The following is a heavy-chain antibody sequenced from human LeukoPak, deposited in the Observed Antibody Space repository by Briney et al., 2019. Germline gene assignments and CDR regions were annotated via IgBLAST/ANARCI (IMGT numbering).Heavy chain of an antibody. D-gene: IGHD1-26*01. CDR1: GFTFSSYW. CDR2: INSDGSST. J-gene: IGHJ6*02. V-gene: IGHV3-74*01. CDR3: ARDRLVGATPYYYYGMDG. Sequence: GGSLRLSCAASGFTFSSYWMHWVRQAPGKGLVWVSRINSDGSSTSYADSVKGRFTISRDNAKNTLYLQMNSLRAEDTAVYYCARDRLVGATPYYYYGMDGWGQGTTVTVSS.